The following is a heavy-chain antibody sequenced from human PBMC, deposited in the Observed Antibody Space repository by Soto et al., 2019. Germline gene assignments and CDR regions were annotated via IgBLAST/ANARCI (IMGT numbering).Heavy chain of an antibody. D-gene: IGHD6-6*01. CDR3: ARGVYSSSSNYYYYGMDV. CDR1: GFTFSSCA. J-gene: IGHJ6*02. CDR2: ISYDGSNK. Sequence: GGSLRLSCAASGFTFSSCAMHWVRQAPGKGLEWVAVISYDGSNKYYADSVKGRFTISRDNSKNTLYLQMNSLRAEDTAVYYCARGVYSSSSNYYYYGMDVWGQGTTVTVSS. V-gene: IGHV3-30-3*01.